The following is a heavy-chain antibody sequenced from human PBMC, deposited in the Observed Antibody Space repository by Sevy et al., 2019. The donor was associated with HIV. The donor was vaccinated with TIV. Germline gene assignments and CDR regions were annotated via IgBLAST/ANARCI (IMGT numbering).Heavy chain of an antibody. D-gene: IGHD3-10*01. Sequence: GGSLRLSCAASGFTFSSYAMSWVRQAPGKGLEWVSAISGSGGSTYYADSVKGRFTISRENSKNTLYLQMNSLRAEDTAVYYCAKGASGSYYKYPFDYWGQGTLVTVSS. V-gene: IGHV3-23*01. CDR3: AKGASGSYYKYPFDY. CDR2: ISGSGGST. CDR1: GFTFSSYA. J-gene: IGHJ4*02.